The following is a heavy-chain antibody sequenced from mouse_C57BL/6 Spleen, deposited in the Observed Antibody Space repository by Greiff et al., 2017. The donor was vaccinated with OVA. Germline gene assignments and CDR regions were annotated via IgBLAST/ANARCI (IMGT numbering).Heavy chain of an antibody. CDR2: ISSGSSTI. J-gene: IGHJ3*01. V-gene: IGHV5-17*01. D-gene: IGHD4-1*01. CDR1: GFTFSDYG. CDR3: ARNDWAWFAY. Sequence: EVQLVESGGGFVKPGGSLKLSCAASGFTFSDYGMHWVRQAPEKGLEWVAYISSGSSTIYYADTVKGRFTISRDNAKNTLFLQMTSLRSEDTAMYYCARNDWAWFAYWGQGTLVTVSA.